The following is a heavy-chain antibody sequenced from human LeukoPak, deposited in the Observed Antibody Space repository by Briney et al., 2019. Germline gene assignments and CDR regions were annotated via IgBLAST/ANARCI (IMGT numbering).Heavy chain of an antibody. CDR3: ARRTYYDSSGYSPLYYFDY. D-gene: IGHD3-22*01. V-gene: IGHV7-4-1*02. CDR1: GYTFTSYA. Sequence: ASVKVSCKASGYTFTSYAMNWVRQAPGQGLEWMGWINTNTGNPTYAQGFTGRFVFSLDTSVSTAYLQISSLKAEDTAVYYCARRTYYDSSGYSPLYYFDYWGQGTLVTVSS. J-gene: IGHJ4*02. CDR2: INTNTGNP.